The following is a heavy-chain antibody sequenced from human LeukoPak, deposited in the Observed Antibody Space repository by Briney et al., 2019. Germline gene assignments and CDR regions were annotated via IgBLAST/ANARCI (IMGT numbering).Heavy chain of an antibody. CDR2: ISGSGGTA. D-gene: IGHD6-13*01. Sequence: PGGSLRLSCAASGFTFSIYAMSWVRQAPGKGLEWVSAISGSGGTAYYADSVKGRFTISRDNSKNTLYLQMNSLRAEDTAVYYCAKVSIAAAGPYYFDYWGQGTLVTVSS. CDR1: GFTFSIYA. J-gene: IGHJ4*02. CDR3: AKVSIAAAGPYYFDY. V-gene: IGHV3-23*01.